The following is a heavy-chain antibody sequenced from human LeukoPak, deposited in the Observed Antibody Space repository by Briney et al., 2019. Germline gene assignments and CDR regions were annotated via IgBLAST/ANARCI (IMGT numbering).Heavy chain of an antibody. V-gene: IGHV1-2*02. CDR1: GYTSTGYY. D-gene: IGHD5-18*01. CDR2: INPNSGGT. CDR3: ARVDTAMVTGIYYYYYMDV. Sequence: ASVKVSCKASGYTSTGYYMHWVRQAPGQGLEWMGWINPNSGGTNYAQKFRGRVTMTRDTSISTAYMELSRLRSDDTAVYYCARVDTAMVTGIYYYYYMDVWGKGTTVTISS. J-gene: IGHJ6*03.